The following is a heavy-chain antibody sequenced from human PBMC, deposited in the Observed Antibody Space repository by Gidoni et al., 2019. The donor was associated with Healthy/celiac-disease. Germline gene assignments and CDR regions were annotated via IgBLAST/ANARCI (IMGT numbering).Heavy chain of an antibody. J-gene: IGHJ6*02. D-gene: IGHD3-3*01. CDR2: ISYDGSNK. V-gene: IGHV3-30*18. CDR1: GFTFSSYG. Sequence: QVQLVASGGGVVQPGRSLRLSCAASGFTFSSYGMHWLRQAPGKGLEWVEVISYDGSNKYYADSVKGRFTISRDNSKNTLYLQMNSLRAEDTAVYYCAKDRLVNDFWSGYYYYYYGMDVWGQGTTVTVSS. CDR3: AKDRLVNDFWSGYYYYYYGMDV.